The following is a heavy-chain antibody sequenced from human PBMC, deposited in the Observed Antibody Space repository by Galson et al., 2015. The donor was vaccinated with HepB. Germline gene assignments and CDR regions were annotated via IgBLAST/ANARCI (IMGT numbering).Heavy chain of an antibody. CDR2: IYYSGST. V-gene: IGHV4-39*01. CDR3: VGSSSWGNYFDY. CDR1: GGSISSSSYY. J-gene: IGHJ4*02. D-gene: IGHD6-13*01. Sequence: SETLSLTCTVSGGSISSSSYYWGWIRQPPGKGLEWIGSIYYSGSTYYNPSLKSRVTISVDTSKNQFSLKLSSVTAADTAVYYCVGSSSWGNYFDYWGQGTLVTVSS.